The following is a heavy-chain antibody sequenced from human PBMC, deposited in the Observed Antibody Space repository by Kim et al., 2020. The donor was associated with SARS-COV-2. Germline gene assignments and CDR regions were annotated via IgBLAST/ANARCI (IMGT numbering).Heavy chain of an antibody. CDR3: TRVGTDWGYFDY. V-gene: IGHV3-49*04. D-gene: IGHD7-27*01. Sequence: GGSLRLSCTASGFTFGDYAMSWVRQAPGRGLEWVGCIRSKAYGGTTEYAASVKGRFTISRDDSKSIAYLQMNSLKTEDTAVYYCTRVGTDWGYFDYWGQGTLVTVSS. J-gene: IGHJ4*02. CDR1: GFTFGDYA. CDR2: IRSKAYGGTT.